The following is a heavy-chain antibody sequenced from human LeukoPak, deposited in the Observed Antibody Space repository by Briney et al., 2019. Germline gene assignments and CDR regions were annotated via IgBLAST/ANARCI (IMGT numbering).Heavy chain of an antibody. CDR3: ARDLYYYDSSGYYYAEYYFDY. CDR1: GGSISSYD. CDR2: VSYRGHT. V-gene: IGHV4-59*01. D-gene: IGHD3-22*01. J-gene: IGHJ4*02. Sequence: SETLSLTCTVSGGSISSYDWSWIRQPPGKGLEWIGYVSYRGHTNYNPSLESRVTISLDTSKNQFSVKLNSVTAADTGVYYCARDLYYYDSSGYYYAEYYFDYWGQGTLVTVSS.